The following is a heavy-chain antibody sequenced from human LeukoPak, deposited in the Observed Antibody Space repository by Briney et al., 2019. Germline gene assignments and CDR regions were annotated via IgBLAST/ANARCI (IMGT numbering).Heavy chain of an antibody. Sequence: SVKVSCKASGGTFSSYAISWVRQAPGQGLEWMGGIIPIFGTANYAQKFQDRVTITADESTSTAYMELSSLRSEDTAVYYCARDVQQLVGNWFDPWGQGTLVTVSS. CDR3: ARDVQQLVGNWFDP. CDR2: IIPIFGTA. CDR1: GGTFSSYA. V-gene: IGHV1-69*13. J-gene: IGHJ5*02. D-gene: IGHD6-13*01.